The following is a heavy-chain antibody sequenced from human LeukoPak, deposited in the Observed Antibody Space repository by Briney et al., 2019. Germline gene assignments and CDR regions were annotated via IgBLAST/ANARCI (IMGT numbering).Heavy chain of an antibody. D-gene: IGHD5-12*01. CDR1: GGSINSYY. V-gene: IGHV4-59*01. Sequence: SETLSLTCTVSGGSINSYYWSWIRQPPGKGLEWIGYIYHTGSTNYNPSLKSRVNISVDTSKNQFSLKLSSVTAADTAVYYCARDHRYSGYDFVWYFDLWGRGTRVTVSS. J-gene: IGHJ2*01. CDR3: ARDHRYSGYDFVWYFDL. CDR2: IYHTGST.